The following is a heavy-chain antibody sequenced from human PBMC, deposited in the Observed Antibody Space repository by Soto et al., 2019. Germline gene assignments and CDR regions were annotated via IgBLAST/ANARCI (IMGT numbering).Heavy chain of an antibody. D-gene: IGHD1-26*01. Sequence: SDTLTLTGTLYDGTDSSRRSHCGWIRQPPGKGLEWIASIKYSGTTFYNPSLKSRVTLSVDTSKNQFALKLSSVTAAETAVYYCARHGITGSYYDAFDIWGQGTMVT. CDR3: ARHGITGSYYDAFDI. CDR2: IKYSGTT. J-gene: IGHJ3*02. CDR1: DGTDSSRRSH. V-gene: IGHV4-39*01.